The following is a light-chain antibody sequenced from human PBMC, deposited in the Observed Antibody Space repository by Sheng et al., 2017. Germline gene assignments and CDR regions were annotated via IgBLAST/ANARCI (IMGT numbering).Light chain of an antibody. J-gene: IGKJ5*01. CDR3: QQYAYSPIT. CDR1: QSVGRDY. CDR2: DAS. Sequence: EIVLTQSPGTLSLSPGERATLSCRASQSVGRDYLAWYQQKPGQTPRLLIYDASSRASGIPDRFSGSGSGTDFNFTIIRLEPEDFAVYYCQQYAYSPITFGQGTRLEIK. V-gene: IGKV3-20*01.